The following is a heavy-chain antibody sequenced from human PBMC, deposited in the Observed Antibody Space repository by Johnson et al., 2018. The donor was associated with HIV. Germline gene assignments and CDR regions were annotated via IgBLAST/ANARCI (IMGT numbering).Heavy chain of an antibody. D-gene: IGHD1-26*01. Sequence: VQLVESGGGVVQPGRSLRLSCAASGFIFSSYAMHWVRQAPGKGLEWVAVISYDGSNKYYADSVKGRFTISRDNSKNTLYLQMNSLRAEDTAVYYCAKDRYIKGASTGFDIWGQGTMVTVSS. CDR2: ISYDGSNK. J-gene: IGHJ3*02. CDR3: AKDRYIKGASTGFDI. CDR1: GFIFSSYA. V-gene: IGHV3-30*04.